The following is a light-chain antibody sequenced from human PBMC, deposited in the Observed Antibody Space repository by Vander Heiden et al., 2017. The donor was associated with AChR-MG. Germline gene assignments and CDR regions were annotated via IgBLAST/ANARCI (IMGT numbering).Light chain of an antibody. CDR3: QQDCSSPRT. V-gene: IGKV3D-20*01. CDR1: QSVRSNY. Sequence: EIVLTQSPGNLSLSPGERATLSCGASQSVRSNYLAWYQQKPGLAPRLLIYDASSRATGIPDRFSGSGSGTDFALTISRLEPEDFAVYYCQQDCSSPRTFGQGTKVEI. J-gene: IGKJ1*01. CDR2: DAS.